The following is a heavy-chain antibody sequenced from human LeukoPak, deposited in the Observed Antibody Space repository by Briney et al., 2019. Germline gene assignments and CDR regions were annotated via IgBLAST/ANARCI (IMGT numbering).Heavy chain of an antibody. CDR1: GYTFTSYY. D-gene: IGHD3-3*01. J-gene: IGHJ5*02. V-gene: IGHV1-69*02. Sequence: PAASVKVSCKASGYTFTSYYMHWVRQAPGQGLEWMGRIIPILGIANYAQKFQGRVTITADKSTSTAYMELSSLRSEDTAVYYCATQRELRFLEWLPPYSENRFDPWGQGTLVTVSS. CDR2: IIPILGIA. CDR3: ATQRELRFLEWLPPYSENRFDP.